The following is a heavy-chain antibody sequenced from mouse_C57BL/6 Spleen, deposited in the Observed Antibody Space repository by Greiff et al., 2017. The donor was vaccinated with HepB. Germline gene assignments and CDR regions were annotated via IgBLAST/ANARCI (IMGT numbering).Heavy chain of an antibody. Sequence: EVNVVESEGGLVQPGSSMKLSCTASGFTFSDYYMAWVRQVPEKGLEWVANINYDGSSTYYLDSLKSRFIISRDNAKNILYLQMSSLKSEDTATYYCARDPGVDYDGYFDVWGTGTTVTVSS. J-gene: IGHJ1*03. V-gene: IGHV5-16*01. CDR1: GFTFSDYY. CDR2: INYDGSST. D-gene: IGHD2-4*01. CDR3: ARDPGVDYDGYFDV.